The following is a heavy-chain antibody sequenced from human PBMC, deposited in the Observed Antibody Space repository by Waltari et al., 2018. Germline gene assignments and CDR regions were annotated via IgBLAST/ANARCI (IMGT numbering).Heavy chain of an antibody. CDR1: GYSFSSHW. D-gene: IGHD6-19*01. CDR3: ARQTGVAGPLHLDY. V-gene: IGHV5-51*01. CDR2: VYPDDSYT. Sequence: EVQLVQSGVEVKKPGDSLKISCKGSGYSFSSHWIAWVRQMPGKGLEWMGIVYPDDSYTRYSPSFQGHVTISADKSISIVYLHWSRRKASDTAIYYCARQTGVAGPLHLDYWGQGTLVTVSS. J-gene: IGHJ4*02.